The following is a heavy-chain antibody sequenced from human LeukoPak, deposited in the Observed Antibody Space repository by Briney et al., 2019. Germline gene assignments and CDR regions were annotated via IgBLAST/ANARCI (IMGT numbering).Heavy chain of an antibody. CDR2: ISWNSGSI. CDR1: GFTFDDYA. V-gene: IGHV3-9*01. J-gene: IGHJ4*02. D-gene: IGHD3-16*01. CDR3: AKEDRRGRHFDY. Sequence: GGSLRPSCAASGFTFDDYAMHWVRQAPGKGLEWVSGISWNSGSIGYADSVKGRFTISRDNAKNSLYLQMNSLRAEDTALYYCAKEDRRGRHFDYWGQGTLVTVPS.